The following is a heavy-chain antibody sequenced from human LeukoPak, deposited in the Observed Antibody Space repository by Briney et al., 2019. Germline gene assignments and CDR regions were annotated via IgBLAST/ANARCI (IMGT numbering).Heavy chain of an antibody. CDR1: SLIFISYW. J-gene: IGHJ6*04. CDR3: AELGITMIGGV. D-gene: IGHD3-10*02. V-gene: IGHV3-74*01. CDR2: IYTDGSSS. Sequence: PGGSLRLSCAASSLIFISYWMHWVRQAPGMGLVWVSHIYTDGSSSNYADSVKGRFTISRDNAKNSLYLQMNSLRAEDTAVYYCAELGITMIGGVWSKGTTVTISS.